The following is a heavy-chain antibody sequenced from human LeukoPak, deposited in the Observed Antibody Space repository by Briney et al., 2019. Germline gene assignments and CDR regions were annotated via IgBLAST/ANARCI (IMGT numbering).Heavy chain of an antibody. V-gene: IGHV4-59*01. CDR3: ARGGAVASYYYYMDV. D-gene: IGHD6-19*01. Sequence: KASETLSLTCTVSGGSISSYYWSWMRQPPGKGLEWIGYIYYSGSTNYNPSLKSRVTISVDTSKNQFSLKLSSVTAADTAVYYCARGGAVASYYYYMDVWGKGTTVTISS. CDR1: GGSISSYY. CDR2: IYYSGST. J-gene: IGHJ6*03.